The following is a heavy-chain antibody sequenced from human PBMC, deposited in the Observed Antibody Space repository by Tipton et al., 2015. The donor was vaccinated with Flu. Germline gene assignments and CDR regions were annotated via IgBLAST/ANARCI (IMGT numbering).Heavy chain of an antibody. CDR1: GGSISSYY. V-gene: IGHV4-59*01. Sequence: TLSPTCTVSGGSISSYYWSWIRQPPGKGLEWIGYIYYSGSTNYNPSLKSRVTTSVDTSKNQFSLKLSSVTAADTAVYYCARGSLRRRVFDYWGQGTLVTVSS. CDR2: IYYSGST. CDR3: ARGSLRRRVFDY. J-gene: IGHJ4*02. D-gene: IGHD5/OR15-5a*01.